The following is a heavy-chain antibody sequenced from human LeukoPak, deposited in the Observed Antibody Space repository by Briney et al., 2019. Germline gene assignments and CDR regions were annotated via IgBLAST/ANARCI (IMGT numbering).Heavy chain of an antibody. CDR2: ISHDGSHK. CDR1: GFTFSSYD. D-gene: IGHD3-22*01. Sequence: GGSLRLSCAASGFTFSSYDMYWVCQAPGKGLEWVAVISHDGSHKQHADSVKGRFTISRDNSKNTLDLQMSSLRPEDTAVYYCVRSASGYYYNWGQGTLVTVSS. J-gene: IGHJ4*02. CDR3: VRSASGYYYN. V-gene: IGHV3-30*03.